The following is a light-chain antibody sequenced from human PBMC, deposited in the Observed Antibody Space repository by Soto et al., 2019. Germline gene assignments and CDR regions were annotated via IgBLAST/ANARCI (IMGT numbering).Light chain of an antibody. V-gene: IGKV1-33*01. Sequence: IRMTQSPSSFSASTGDRVSITCRATQDIGTYLAWYQQIPGKAPKLLIYDASSLETGVPSRFGGSGSGTDFTFTISSLQPEDIATYYCQQYDNVPLTFGGGTKVDIK. J-gene: IGKJ4*01. CDR2: DAS. CDR1: QDIGTY. CDR3: QQYDNVPLT.